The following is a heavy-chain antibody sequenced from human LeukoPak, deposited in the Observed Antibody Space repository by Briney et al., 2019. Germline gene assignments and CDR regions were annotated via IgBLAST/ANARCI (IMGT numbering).Heavy chain of an antibody. D-gene: IGHD3-22*01. CDR1: GFTFSSYS. V-gene: IGHV3-21*01. J-gene: IGHJ3*02. CDR2: ISSSSSYI. CDR3: ARDIAAPWYYDSSGYDAFDI. Sequence: PGGSLRLSCAASGFTFSSYSMNWVRQAPGKGLEWVSSISSSSSYIYYADSVKSRFTISRDNAKNSLYLQMNSLRAEDTAVYYCARDIAAPWYYDSSGYDAFDIWGQGTMVTVSS.